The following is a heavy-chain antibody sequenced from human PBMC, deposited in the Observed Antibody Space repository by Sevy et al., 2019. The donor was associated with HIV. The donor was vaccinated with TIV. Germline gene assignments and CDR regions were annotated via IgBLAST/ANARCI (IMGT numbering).Heavy chain of an antibody. V-gene: IGHV3-23*01. CDR2: ISGSGGST. J-gene: IGHJ6*03. CDR3: AKGGRRRVVVPAAMVMDV. Sequence: GGSLRLSCAASGFTFSSYAMSWVRQAPGKGLEWVSAISGSGGSTYYADSVKGRFTISRDNSKNTLYLQMNSLRAEDTAVYDGAKGGRRRVVVPAAMVMDVWGKGTTVTVSS. CDR1: GFTFSSYA. D-gene: IGHD2-2*01.